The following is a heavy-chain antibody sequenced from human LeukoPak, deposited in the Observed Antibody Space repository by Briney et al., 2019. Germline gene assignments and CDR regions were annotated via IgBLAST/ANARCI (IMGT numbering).Heavy chain of an antibody. J-gene: IGHJ4*02. CDR2: INPNSGGT. CDR3: AREEGNWAFDY. CDR1: GYTFTGYY. Sequence: ASVKVTCKASGYTFTGYYMHWVRQAPGQGLEWMGWINPNSGGTNYAQKFQGRVTMTRDTSISTAYMELSSLRSEDTAVYYCAREEGNWAFDYWGQGTLVTVSS. V-gene: IGHV1-2*02. D-gene: IGHD7-27*01.